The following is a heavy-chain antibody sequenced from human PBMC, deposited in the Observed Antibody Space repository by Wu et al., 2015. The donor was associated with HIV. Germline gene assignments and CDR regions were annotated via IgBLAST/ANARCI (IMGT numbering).Heavy chain of an antibody. D-gene: IGHD3-9*01. Sequence: QVQLVQSGAEVKKPGASVKVSCKASGYTFSSYYMHWVRQAPGQGLEWMGMINPSGGSTSYAQKFQGRVTMTRDTSTTTVYMELSSLRSEDTAVYYCARLTQYYYYGMDVWGQGTTVTSP. CDR1: GYTFSSYY. J-gene: IGHJ6*02. V-gene: IGHV1-46*01. CDR2: INPSGGST. CDR3: ARLTQYYYYGMDV.